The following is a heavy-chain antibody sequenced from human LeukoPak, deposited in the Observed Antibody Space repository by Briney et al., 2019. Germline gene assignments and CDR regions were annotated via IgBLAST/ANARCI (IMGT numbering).Heavy chain of an antibody. CDR1: GGSISSSSYY. J-gene: IGHJ3*02. D-gene: IGHD1-26*01. Sequence: SETLSLTCTVSGGSISSSSYYWGWIRQPPGKGLEWIGSIYYSVSTYYNPSLKSRVTISVAPSKNQFSLKLSSVTAADTAVYYCARQSTYSGSYRDAFDIWGQRTMVTVSS. V-gene: IGHV4-39*01. CDR2: IYYSVST. CDR3: ARQSTYSGSYRDAFDI.